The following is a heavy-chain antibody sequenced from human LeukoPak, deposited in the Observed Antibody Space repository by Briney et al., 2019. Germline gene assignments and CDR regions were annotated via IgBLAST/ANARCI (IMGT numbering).Heavy chain of an antibody. D-gene: IGHD3-3*01. Sequence: GKSLRLSCAASGFTFSSYAMHWVRQAPGKGLVWVAVVSYDGSNKYYADSVKGRFTISRDNSKNTLYLQMNSLRAEDTAVYSCARGSRSYYDFWSGYPDNAFDIWGQGTMVTVSS. J-gene: IGHJ3*02. CDR1: GFTFSSYA. CDR3: ARGSRSYYDFWSGYPDNAFDI. V-gene: IGHV3-30-3*01. CDR2: VSYDGSNK.